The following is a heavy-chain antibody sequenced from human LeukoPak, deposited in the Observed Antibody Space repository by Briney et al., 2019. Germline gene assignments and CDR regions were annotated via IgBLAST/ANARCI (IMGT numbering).Heavy chain of an antibody. CDR3: AKDGRAAAGTFDY. J-gene: IGHJ4*02. D-gene: IGHD6-13*01. CDR2: ISYDGSNK. Sequence: GGSLRLSCAASGFTFSSYAMHWVRQAPGKGLEWVEVISYDGSNKYYADSVKGRFTISRDNSKNTLYLQMNSLRAEDTAVYYCAKDGRAAAGTFDYWGQGTLVTVSS. CDR1: GFTFSSYA. V-gene: IGHV3-30-3*01.